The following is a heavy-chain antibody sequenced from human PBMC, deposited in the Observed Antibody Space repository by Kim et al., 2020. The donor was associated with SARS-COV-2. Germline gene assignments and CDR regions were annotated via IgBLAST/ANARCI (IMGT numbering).Heavy chain of an antibody. Sequence: GESLKISCKGSGYSFTSYWIGWVRQMPGKGLEWMGIIYPGDSDTRYSPSFQGQVTISADKSISTAYLQWSSLKASDTAMYYCARHSYYYGSGSYYTYYYYYGMDVWGQGTTVTVSS. D-gene: IGHD3-10*01. CDR2: IYPGDSDT. CDR3: ARHSYYYGSGSYYTYYYYYGMDV. CDR1: GYSFTSYW. J-gene: IGHJ6*02. V-gene: IGHV5-51*01.